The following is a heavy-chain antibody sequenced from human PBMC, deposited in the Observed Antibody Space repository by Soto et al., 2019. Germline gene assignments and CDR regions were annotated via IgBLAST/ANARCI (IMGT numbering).Heavy chain of an antibody. J-gene: IGHJ4*02. D-gene: IGHD2-8*01. CDR3: ASGQCGTNCYIFEY. V-gene: IGHV3-30*03. CDR2: MSHDGSKT. CDR1: GFTFSSYG. Sequence: GGSLRLSCAASGFTFSSYGFHWVRQAPGKGLEWVTLMSHDGSKTLYADSVKGRFTISRDNSKNTLYLQMNSLKAEDTAVYYCASGQCGTNCYIFEYWGQGTLVTVSS.